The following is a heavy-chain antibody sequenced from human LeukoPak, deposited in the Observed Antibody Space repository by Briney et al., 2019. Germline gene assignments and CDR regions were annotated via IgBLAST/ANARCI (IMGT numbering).Heavy chain of an antibody. J-gene: IGHJ5*02. CDR2: IYYSGST. Sequence: SETLSLTCTVSGGSISSHYWSWIRQPPGKGLEWIGYIYYSGSTNYNPSLKSRVTISVDTSKNQFSLKLSSVTAADTAVYYCARSDYDEGWSDPWGQGTLVTVSA. D-gene: IGHD3-22*01. CDR3: ARSDYDEGWSDP. V-gene: IGHV4-59*11. CDR1: GGSISSHY.